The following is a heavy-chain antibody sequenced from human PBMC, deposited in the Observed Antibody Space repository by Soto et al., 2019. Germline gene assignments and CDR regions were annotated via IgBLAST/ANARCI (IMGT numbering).Heavy chain of an antibody. CDR2: IYYSGST. CDR3: ARAPYCSGGSCRGAEYFQH. V-gene: IGHV4-31*03. Sequence: QVQLQESGPGLVKPSQTLSLTCTVSGGSFSSGGYYWSWIRQHPGKGLEWIGYIYYSGSTYYNPSIKSRVTISVDTSKNQFSLKLSSVTAADTAVYYCARAPYCSGGSCRGAEYFQHWGQGTLVTVSS. J-gene: IGHJ1*01. CDR1: GGSFSSGGYY. D-gene: IGHD2-15*01.